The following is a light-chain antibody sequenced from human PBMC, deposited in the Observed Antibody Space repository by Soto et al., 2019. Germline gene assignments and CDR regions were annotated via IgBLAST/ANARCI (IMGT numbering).Light chain of an antibody. CDR2: EVT. V-gene: IGLV2-14*01. CDR1: SSDVGGHNY. Sequence: QSVLTQPASVSGSPGQSITISCTGASSDVGGHNYVSWYQQHPGKAPTLMIYEVTKRPSGVSNRFSVSKSGNTASLTISGLKAEDEADYYCSSYTFTSTLYVFGTGTKVTVL. CDR3: SSYTFTSTLYV. J-gene: IGLJ1*01.